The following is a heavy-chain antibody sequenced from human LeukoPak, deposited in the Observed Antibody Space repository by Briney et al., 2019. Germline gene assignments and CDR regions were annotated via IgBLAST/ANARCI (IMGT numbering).Heavy chain of an antibody. Sequence: ASVNVSCKASGYTFTSYGISWVRQAPGQGLEWMGWISAYSGNTNYAQKLQGRVTMTTDTSTSTAYMELRSLRSDDTAVYYCARSRVRGYCSGGSCSPGGWFDPWGQGTLVTVSS. CDR2: ISAYSGNT. V-gene: IGHV1-18*01. D-gene: IGHD2-15*01. J-gene: IGHJ5*02. CDR1: GYTFTSYG. CDR3: ARSRVRGYCSGGSCSPGGWFDP.